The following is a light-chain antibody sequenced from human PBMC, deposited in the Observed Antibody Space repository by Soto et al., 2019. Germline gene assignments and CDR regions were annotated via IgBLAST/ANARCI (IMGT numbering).Light chain of an antibody. CDR1: QSVSIL. V-gene: IGKV3-20*01. Sequence: EIVMTQSPATLSVSPGERATLSCRASQSVSILLAWYQQKRGQAPRLLIYGTSGRATGIPDRFSGRGSGTDFTLTISRLEPEDFAVYYCQQFATSPRTFGQGTKVDIK. J-gene: IGKJ1*01. CDR2: GTS. CDR3: QQFATSPRT.